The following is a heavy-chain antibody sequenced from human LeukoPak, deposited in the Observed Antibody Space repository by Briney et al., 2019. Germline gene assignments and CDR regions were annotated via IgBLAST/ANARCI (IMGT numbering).Heavy chain of an antibody. D-gene: IGHD3-3*01. CDR1: GYTSTSYD. J-gene: IGHJ4*02. CDR3: AREGDFWSGYAFDY. CDR2: MNPNSGNT. Sequence: ASVKVSCKASGYTSTSYDINWVRQATGQGLEWMGWMNPNSGNTGYAQKFQGRVTITRNTSISTAYMELSSLRSEDTAVYYCAREGDFWSGYAFDYWGQGTLVTVSS. V-gene: IGHV1-8*03.